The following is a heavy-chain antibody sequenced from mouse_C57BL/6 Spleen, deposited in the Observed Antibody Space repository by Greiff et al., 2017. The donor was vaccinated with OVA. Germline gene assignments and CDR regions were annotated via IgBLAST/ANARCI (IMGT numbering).Heavy chain of an antibody. CDR1: GFNIKDYY. Sequence: VQLKESGAELVKPGASVKLSCTASGFNIKDYYMHWVKQRTEQGLEWIGRIDPEDGETKYAPKFKGKATITADTSSNTAYLQLSSLTSEDTAVYYCALITTVVNWYFDVWGTGTTVTVSS. CDR3: ALITTVVNWYFDV. D-gene: IGHD1-1*01. V-gene: IGHV14-2*01. CDR2: IDPEDGET. J-gene: IGHJ1*03.